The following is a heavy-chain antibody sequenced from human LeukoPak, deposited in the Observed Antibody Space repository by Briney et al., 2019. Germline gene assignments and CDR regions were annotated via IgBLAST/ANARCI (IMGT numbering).Heavy chain of an antibody. D-gene: IGHD2-21*02. V-gene: IGHV4-59*08. CDR2: IYYSGST. Sequence: PSETLSLTCTVSGGSISSYYWSWIRQPPGKGLEWIGYIYYSGSTNYNPSLKSRVTISVDTSKNQFSLKLSSVTAADTAVYYCARGGDEYFYYYYYMDVWGKGTTVTISS. J-gene: IGHJ6*03. CDR1: GGSISSYY. CDR3: ARGGDEYFYYYYYMDV.